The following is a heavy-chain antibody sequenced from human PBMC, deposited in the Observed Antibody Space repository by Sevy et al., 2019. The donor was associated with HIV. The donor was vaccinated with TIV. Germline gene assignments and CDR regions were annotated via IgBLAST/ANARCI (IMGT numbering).Heavy chain of an antibody. V-gene: IGHV3-23*01. CDR1: GFTFSGYA. Sequence: GGSLRLSCAASGFTFSGYAMSWVRQAPGKGLEWVSLITGSGSKTYYADSVKGRSTISRDNSKNTVNLQMNSLRVEDTAIYYCAKETWGLFDPWGQGILVTVSS. CDR2: ITGSGSKT. CDR3: AKETWGLFDP. D-gene: IGHD7-27*01. J-gene: IGHJ5*02.